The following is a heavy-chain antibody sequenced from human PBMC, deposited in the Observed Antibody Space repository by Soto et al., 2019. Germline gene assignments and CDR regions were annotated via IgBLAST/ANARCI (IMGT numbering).Heavy chain of an antibody. V-gene: IGHV1-69*01. D-gene: IGHD2-15*01. J-gene: IGHJ6*02. CDR2: IIPIFGTA. CDR3: ARARDIVVVVAATPHYYYGMDV. CDR1: GGTFSSYA. Sequence: QVQLVQSGAEVKKPGSSVKVSCKASGGTFSSYAISWVRQAPGQGLEWMGGIIPIFGTANYAQTFQGRVTITADESTSTAYMELSSLRSEDTAVYYCARARDIVVVVAATPHYYYGMDVWGQGTTVTVAS.